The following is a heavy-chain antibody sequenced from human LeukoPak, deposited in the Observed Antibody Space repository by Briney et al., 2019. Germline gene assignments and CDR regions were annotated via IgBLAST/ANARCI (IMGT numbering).Heavy chain of an antibody. V-gene: IGHV4-61*02. D-gene: IGHD6-19*01. CDR2: IYTSGST. J-gene: IGHJ3*02. Sequence: PSQTLSLTCSVSGDSISSGSYYWRWIRQPAGKGLEWIGRIYTSGSTNYIPSLKSRLTISVDTSKNQFSLRLSSVTAADTAVYYCARAAVGTDAFDIWGQGTMVTVSS. CDR1: GDSISSGSYY. CDR3: ARAAVGTDAFDI.